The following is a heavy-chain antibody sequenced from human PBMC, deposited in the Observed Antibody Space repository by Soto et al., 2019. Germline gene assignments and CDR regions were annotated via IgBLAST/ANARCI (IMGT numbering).Heavy chain of an antibody. CDR2: ITGRGAGT. CDR3: AKGFYEGTATPRLDP. V-gene: IGHV3-23*01. Sequence: PGGSLRLSCAASGLTFSNYAMSWVRQAPGKGLEWVSAITGRGAGTYYADSMKGRFTISRDNSKNTLYLQVNSLRAEDTAVYYCAKGFYEGTATPRLDPWGQGTLVTVSS. D-gene: IGHD3-16*01. CDR1: GLTFSNYA. J-gene: IGHJ5*02.